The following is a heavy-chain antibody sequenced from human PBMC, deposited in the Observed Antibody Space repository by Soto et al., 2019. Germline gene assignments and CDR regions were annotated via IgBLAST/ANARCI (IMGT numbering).Heavy chain of an antibody. CDR2: IYHSGST. V-gene: IGHV4-30-2*01. CDR3: ARGVTTVTTFDY. Sequence: QLQLQESGSGLVKPSQTLSLTCAVSGGSISSGGYSCNWIRQPPGKGLEWIGYIYHSGSTYYNPFLRRRVTISVDRSKNQFSLKLSSVTAADTAVCYWARGVTTVTTFDYWGQGTLVTVSS. D-gene: IGHD4-17*01. J-gene: IGHJ4*02. CDR1: GGSISSGGYS.